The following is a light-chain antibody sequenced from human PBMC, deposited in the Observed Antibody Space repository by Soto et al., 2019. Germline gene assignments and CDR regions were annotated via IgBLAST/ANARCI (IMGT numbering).Light chain of an antibody. Sequence: IVLTQSPCTLSLSPGERVTLSCRASQSLSSGYLAWYQQKPGQAPRLLIYGASSRATGIPDRFSGSGSGTDFTLTISRLEPEDFAVYYCQQYGSSWTFGQGTKVDIK. V-gene: IGKV3-20*01. CDR2: GAS. CDR1: QSLSSGY. J-gene: IGKJ1*01. CDR3: QQYGSSWT.